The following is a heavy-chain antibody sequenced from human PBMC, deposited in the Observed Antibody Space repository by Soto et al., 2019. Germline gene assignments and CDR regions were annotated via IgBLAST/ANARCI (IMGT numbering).Heavy chain of an antibody. J-gene: IGHJ4*02. CDR2: MYNSGST. Sequence: PSETLSLTCTVSGGSVSSGSYYWSWIRQPPGKGLEWIGYMYNSGSTNYNPSLKSRVIISVDTSKNQFSLKLSSVTAADTAVYYCARVSSGWYYFDYWGKGTLVTVSS. D-gene: IGHD6-19*01. CDR3: ARVSSGWYYFDY. V-gene: IGHV4-61*01. CDR1: GGSVSSGSYY.